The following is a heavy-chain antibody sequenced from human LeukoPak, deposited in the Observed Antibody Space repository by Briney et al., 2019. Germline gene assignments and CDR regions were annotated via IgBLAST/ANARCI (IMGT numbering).Heavy chain of an antibody. J-gene: IGHJ2*01. D-gene: IGHD3-10*01. V-gene: IGHV1-69*05. CDR1: GGTFSSYA. CDR3: AREELRATDWYFDL. CDR2: IIPIFGTA. Sequence: SVKVSCKASGGTFSSYAISWVRQAPGQGLEWMGGIIPIFGTANYAQKFQGRVTITTDESTSTAYMELSSLRSEDTAVYYCAREELRATDWYFDLWGRGTLVTVSS.